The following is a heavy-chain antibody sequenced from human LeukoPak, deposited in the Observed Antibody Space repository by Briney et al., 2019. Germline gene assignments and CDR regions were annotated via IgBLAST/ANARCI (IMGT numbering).Heavy chain of an antibody. CDR1: GFTFSSYA. J-gene: IGHJ4*02. Sequence: GGSLGLSCAASGFTFSSYAMSWVRQAPGKGLEWVSAISGSGGSTYYADSVKGRFTISRDNSKNTLYLQMNSLRAEDTAVYYCAKASFYGGNSDYFDYWGQGTLVTVSS. V-gene: IGHV3-23*01. CDR2: ISGSGGST. D-gene: IGHD4-23*01. CDR3: AKASFYGGNSDYFDY.